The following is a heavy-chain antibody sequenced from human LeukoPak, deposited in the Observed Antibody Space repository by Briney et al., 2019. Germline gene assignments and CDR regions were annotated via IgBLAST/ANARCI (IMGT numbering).Heavy chain of an antibody. D-gene: IGHD5-24*01. CDR2: IYYSGST. J-gene: IGHJ4*02. Sequence: SETLSLTCTVSGGSISSGGYYWSWIRQHPGKGLEWIGYIYYSGSTYYNPSLKSRVTISVDTSKNQFSLKLSSVTAADTAVYYCARDGYNSIDYWGQGTLVTVSS. CDR3: ARDGYNSIDY. V-gene: IGHV4-31*03. CDR1: GGSISSGGYY.